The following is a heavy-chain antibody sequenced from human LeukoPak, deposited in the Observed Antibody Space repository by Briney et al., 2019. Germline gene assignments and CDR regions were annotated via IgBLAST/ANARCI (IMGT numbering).Heavy chain of an antibody. J-gene: IGHJ4*02. V-gene: IGHV3-30-3*01. CDR1: GFTFSSYA. CDR2: ISYDGSNK. D-gene: IGHD5-12*01. CDR3: ARDRYSLPGRTYGGYVHY. Sequence: GGSLRLSCAASGFTFSSYAMHWVRQAPGKGLEWVAVISYDGSNKYYADSVKGRFTISRDNSKNTLYLQMDSLRAEDTAVYYCARDRYSLPGRTYGGYVHYWGQGTLVTVSS.